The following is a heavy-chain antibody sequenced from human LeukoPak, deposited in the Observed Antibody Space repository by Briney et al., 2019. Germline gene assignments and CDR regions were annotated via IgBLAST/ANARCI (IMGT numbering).Heavy chain of an antibody. CDR1: GGSMNSYY. J-gene: IGHJ4*02. D-gene: IGHD2-15*01. V-gene: IGHV4-59*08. CDR2: IYYSGST. Sequence: PSETLSLTCSVSGGSMNSYYWSCIRQSPGKGLEWIGYIYYSGSTNYNPSLKSRVTISVDTSKNQFSLKLSSVTAADTAVYYCARTYCSGGSCHFDYWVQGTLVTVSS. CDR3: ARTYCSGGSCHFDY.